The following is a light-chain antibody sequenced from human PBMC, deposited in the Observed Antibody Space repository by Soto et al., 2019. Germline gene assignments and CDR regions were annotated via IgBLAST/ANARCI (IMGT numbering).Light chain of an antibody. CDR2: EVV. V-gene: IGLV2-8*01. CDR3: KSYAGSNTYV. J-gene: IGLJ1*01. Sequence: QSALTQPPSASGSPGQSVTISCTGTKSDIGVYDFVSWYQHHPGKAPRLIIYEVVQRPSGVPDRFSGSKSVNTASLTVSGLQADDEADYFCKSYAGSNTYVFGSGTKLTVL. CDR1: KSDIGVYDF.